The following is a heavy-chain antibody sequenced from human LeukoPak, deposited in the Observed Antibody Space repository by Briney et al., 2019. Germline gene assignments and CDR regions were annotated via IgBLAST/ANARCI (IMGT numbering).Heavy chain of an antibody. J-gene: IGHJ4*02. V-gene: IGHV3-66*02. D-gene: IGHD3-3*01. CDR2: IYSGGST. CDR3: ARDKTDFWSGYYIDY. CDR1: GFTVSSNY. Sequence: PGGSLRLSCAASGFTVSSNYMSWVRQAPGKGLEWVSVIYSGGSTYYADSVKGRFTISRDDSKNMLYLQMNSLRAEDTAVYYCARDKTDFWSGYYIDYWGQGTLVTVSS.